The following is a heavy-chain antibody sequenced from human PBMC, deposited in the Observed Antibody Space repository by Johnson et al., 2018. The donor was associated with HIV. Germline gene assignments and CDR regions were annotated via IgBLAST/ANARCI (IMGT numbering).Heavy chain of an antibody. V-gene: IGHV3-11*04. CDR3: AKDRAEYSTWIDALDI. Sequence: QVQLVESGGGVVQPGRSLRLSCAASGFTFSDYYMTWIRQAPGKGLEWVSYISSSGRTIYDADSVKGRFTISRDNAKNSLYLQMNSLSAEDTAVYYCAKDRAEYSTWIDALDIWGQGTMVTVSS. J-gene: IGHJ3*02. CDR2: ISSSGRTI. CDR1: GFTFSDYY. D-gene: IGHD6-6*01.